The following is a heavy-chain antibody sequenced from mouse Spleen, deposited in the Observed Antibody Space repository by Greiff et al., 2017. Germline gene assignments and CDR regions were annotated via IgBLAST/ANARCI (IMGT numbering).Heavy chain of an antibody. Sequence: VQVVESGPGLVQPSQSLSITCTVSGFSLTSYGVHWVRQSPGKGLEWLGVIWSGGSTDYNAAFISRLSISKDNSKSQVFFKMNSLQADDTAIYYCARKRDLYSNYGSMDYWGQGTSVTVSS. CDR2: IWSGGST. CDR3: ARKRDLYSNYGSMDY. D-gene: IGHD2-5*01. V-gene: IGHV2-2*01. CDR1: GFSLTSYG. J-gene: IGHJ4*01.